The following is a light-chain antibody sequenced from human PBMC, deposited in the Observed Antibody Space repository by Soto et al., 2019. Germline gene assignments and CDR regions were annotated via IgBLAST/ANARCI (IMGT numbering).Light chain of an antibody. Sequence: DIQMTQSPSSLSASIGDRVTITCRASQTISRYLNWYQQKPGRAPNLLSYAASSSHSGVPSRFSVSGSGTDFTLTITRLQPEDFATYYCQQSFSIPWTFGQGTKVDIK. V-gene: IGKV1-39*01. CDR3: QQSFSIPWT. J-gene: IGKJ1*01. CDR2: AAS. CDR1: QTISRY.